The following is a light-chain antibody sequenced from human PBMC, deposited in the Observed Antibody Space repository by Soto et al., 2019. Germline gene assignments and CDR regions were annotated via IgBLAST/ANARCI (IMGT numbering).Light chain of an antibody. CDR1: QSVSNN. CDR3: QRQSNWPRT. J-gene: IGKJ1*01. CDR2: GAS. V-gene: IGKV3-15*01. Sequence: EIVLTQSPVTLSVSPGERATLSCRASQSVSNNLAWYQQKPGQAPWLLIHGASTRATGIPARFSGSGSGTEFTLTISSLQSEDFAIYYCQRQSNWPRTFGQGTKVEIK.